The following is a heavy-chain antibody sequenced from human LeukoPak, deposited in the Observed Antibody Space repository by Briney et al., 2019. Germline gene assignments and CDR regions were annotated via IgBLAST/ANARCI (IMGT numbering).Heavy chain of an antibody. CDR2: ISAYNGNT. CDR1: GYTFTSYG. V-gene: IGHV1-18*01. D-gene: IGHD3-22*01. J-gene: IGHJ4*02. CDR3: ARVRITMIVVVGPNDY. Sequence: ASVKVSCKASGYTFTSYGISWVRQAPGQGLEWMGWISAYNGNTNYAQKLQGRVTMTTDTSTSTAYMELRSLRSDDTAVYYCARVRITMIVVVGPNDYWGQGTLVTVSS.